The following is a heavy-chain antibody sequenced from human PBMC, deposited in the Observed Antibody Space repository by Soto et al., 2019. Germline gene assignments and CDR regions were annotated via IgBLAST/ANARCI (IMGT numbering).Heavy chain of an antibody. CDR3: ARQGCGSTTCYSQLDY. V-gene: IGHV3-11*06. CDR1: GFTFSDYY. CDR2: ISSSSSYT. J-gene: IGHJ4*02. Sequence: PGGSLRLSCAAPGFTFSDYYMSWIRQAPGKGLEWVSYISSSSSYTNYADSVKGRFTISRDNAKNSMYLQMNSLRAEDTAVYYCARQGCGSTTCYSQLDYWGQGTLVTVSS. D-gene: IGHD2-2*02.